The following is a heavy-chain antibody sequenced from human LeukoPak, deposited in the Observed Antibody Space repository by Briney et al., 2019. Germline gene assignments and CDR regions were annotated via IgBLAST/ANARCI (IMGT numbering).Heavy chain of an antibody. Sequence: PGGSLRLSCAASGFTFSTYGMNWVRQAPGKGLEWVSYISGSTGTTYYADSVKGRFTISRDNAKNSLYLLMNSLGAEDTAVYFCAKDWPSEWQQLPDYDAVDIWGQGTMVTVSS. V-gene: IGHV3-48*01. CDR1: GFTFSTYG. CDR2: ISGSTGTT. D-gene: IGHD6-13*01. J-gene: IGHJ3*02. CDR3: AKDWPSEWQQLPDYDAVDI.